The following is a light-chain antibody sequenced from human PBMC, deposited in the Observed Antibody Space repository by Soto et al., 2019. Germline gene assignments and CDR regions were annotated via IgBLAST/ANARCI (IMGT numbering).Light chain of an antibody. CDR2: DVT. Sequence: QAVGTQPAPLSWSPWQSIAISCTGTNSYVGGYNYVSWYQQHPGKAPKLMIYDVTSRPSGVSDRFSGSKSGTTASLTISGLQAEDEADYYCCSYTSSTIYVFGTGTKVTVL. V-gene: IGLV2-14*03. J-gene: IGLJ1*01. CDR3: CSYTSSTIYV. CDR1: NSYVGGYNY.